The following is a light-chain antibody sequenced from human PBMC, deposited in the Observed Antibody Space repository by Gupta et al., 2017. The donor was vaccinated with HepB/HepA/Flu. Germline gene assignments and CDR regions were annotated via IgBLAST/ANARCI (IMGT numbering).Light chain of an antibody. CDR3: PTWGSRINGV. CDR1: SGHSTNA. CDR2: VNSDGSH. J-gene: IGLJ3*02. Sequence: QLVLTQSPSASASLGASVKLTCTLSSGHSTNAIAWHQQHPGKGPRSLMRVNSDGSHTKGDGIPELCEGYSSGAARYPTISSLQSEDEAYYYCPTWGSRINGVFGGGTMLTVL. V-gene: IGLV4-69*01.